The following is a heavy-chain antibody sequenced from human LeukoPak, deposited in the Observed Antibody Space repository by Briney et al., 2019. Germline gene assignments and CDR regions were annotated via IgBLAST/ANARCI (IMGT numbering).Heavy chain of an antibody. CDR1: GYSISSGYY. D-gene: IGHD3-16*01. V-gene: IGHV4-38-2*02. Sequence: SETLSLTCTVSGYSISSGYYWGWIRQPPGKGLEWIGSIYHSGSTYYNPSLKSRVTISVDTSKNQFSLKLSSVTAADTAVYYCARATGGYPGAFDIWGQGTMVTVSS. CDR3: ARATGGYPGAFDI. J-gene: IGHJ3*02. CDR2: IYHSGST.